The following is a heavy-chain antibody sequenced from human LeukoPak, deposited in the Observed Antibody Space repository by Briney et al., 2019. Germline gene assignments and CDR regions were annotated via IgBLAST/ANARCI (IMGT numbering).Heavy chain of an antibody. J-gene: IGHJ4*02. V-gene: IGHV1-69*05. Sequence: SVKVSCKASGGTFSSYAISWVRQAPGQGLEWMGGIIPIFGTANYAQKFQGRVTITTDESTSTAYMELSSLRSDDTAVYYCARGPRVVVVPAAMVYWGQGTLVTVSS. CDR2: IIPIFGTA. CDR1: GGTFSSYA. CDR3: ARGPRVVVVPAAMVY. D-gene: IGHD2-2*01.